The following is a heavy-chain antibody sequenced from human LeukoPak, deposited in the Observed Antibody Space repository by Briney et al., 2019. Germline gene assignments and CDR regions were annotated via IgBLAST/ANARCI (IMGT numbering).Heavy chain of an antibody. CDR3: ARARGYYYVGGFDY. Sequence: ASVKVSCKASGYTFTSYGISWVRQAPGQGLEWTGWISAYNGNTNYAQKLQGRVTMTTDTSTSTAYMELRSLRSDDTAVYYCARARGYYYVGGFDYWGQGTLVTVSS. J-gene: IGHJ4*02. D-gene: IGHD3-10*02. CDR2: ISAYNGNT. CDR1: GYTFTSYG. V-gene: IGHV1-18*01.